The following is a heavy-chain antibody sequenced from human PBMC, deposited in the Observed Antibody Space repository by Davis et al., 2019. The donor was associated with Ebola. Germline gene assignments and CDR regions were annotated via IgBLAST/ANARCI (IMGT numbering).Heavy chain of an antibody. J-gene: IGHJ6*02. V-gene: IGHV7-4-1*02. Sequence: ASVKVSCKASGGTFSSYTISWVRQAPGQGLEWMGWINTNTGNPTYAQGFTGRFVFSLDTSVSTAYLQISSLKAEDTAVYYCARDQAYYYDSSGYYWDYYYYGMDVWGQGTAVTVSS. D-gene: IGHD3-22*01. CDR1: GGTFSSYT. CDR3: ARDQAYYYDSSGYYWDYYYYGMDV. CDR2: INTNTGNP.